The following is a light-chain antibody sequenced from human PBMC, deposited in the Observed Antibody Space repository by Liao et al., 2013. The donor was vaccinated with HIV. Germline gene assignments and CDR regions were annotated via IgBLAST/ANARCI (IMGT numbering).Light chain of an antibody. V-gene: IGLV3-1*01. Sequence: SYELTQPPSVSVSPGQTASITCSGDKLGDKYACWYQQKPGQSPVLVIYQDSKRPSGIPERFSGANSGNTATLTISRVEAGDEADYYCQVWDTNSDHAVFGGGTKLTVL. J-gene: IGLJ2*01. CDR2: QDS. CDR3: QVWDTNSDHAV. CDR1: KLGDKY.